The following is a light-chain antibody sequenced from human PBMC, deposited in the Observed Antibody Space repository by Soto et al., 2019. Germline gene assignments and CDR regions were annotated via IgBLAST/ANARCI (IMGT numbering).Light chain of an antibody. CDR2: DVT. V-gene: IGLV2-11*01. CDR1: SSDVGAYDY. CDR3: CSYAGSNIVI. J-gene: IGLJ2*01. Sequence: QSALTQACSVSGSPGQSVTISCTGTSSDVGAYDYVSWYQVHPDKAPKLIIFDVTQRPSGVPDRFSGSKSGRTASLTISGLQADDEADYYCCSYAGSNIVIFGGGTKLTVL.